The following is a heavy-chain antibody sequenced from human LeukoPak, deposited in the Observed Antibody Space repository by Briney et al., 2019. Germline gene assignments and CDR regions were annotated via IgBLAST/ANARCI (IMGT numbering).Heavy chain of an antibody. CDR1: GFTFSSYA. D-gene: IGHD3-3*01. V-gene: IGHV3-23*01. CDR3: AKDLYYDFWSGDPPDY. J-gene: IGHJ4*02. Sequence: GGSLRLSCAASGFTFSSYAMSWVRQAPGKGLEWVSAISGSGGSTYYADSVKGRFTISRDNSKNTLYLQMNSLRAEDTAVYYCAKDLYYDFWSGDPPDYWGQGTLVTVSS. CDR2: ISGSGGST.